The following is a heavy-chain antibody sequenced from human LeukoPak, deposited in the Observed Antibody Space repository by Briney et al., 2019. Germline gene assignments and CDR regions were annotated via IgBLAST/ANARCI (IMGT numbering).Heavy chain of an antibody. J-gene: IGHJ4*02. CDR2: MYVGGKT. D-gene: IGHD1-26*01. V-gene: IGHV3-53*01. Sequence: AGGSLRLSCGASGFTVSSNYMSWVRQAPGKGLEWVSVMYVGGKTNYAGSVKGRFTISRDNSKNTVFLQMNSLRADDTAVYYCARARGGSNSDYWGQGTLVTVSS. CDR1: GFTVSSNY. CDR3: ARARGGSNSDY.